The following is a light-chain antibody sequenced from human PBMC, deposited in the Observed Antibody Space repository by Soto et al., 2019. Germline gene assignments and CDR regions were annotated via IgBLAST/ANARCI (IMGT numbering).Light chain of an antibody. CDR2: EVS. CDR3: SSRTTFSPYV. V-gene: IGLV2-14*01. CDR1: SSDIGAYNS. Sequence: QSALTQPASVSGSPGQSITISCTGTSSDIGAYNSVSWYQQHPGKAPKLMIYEVSNRPSGVSNRFSASKSGNTASLTISGLQAEDEADYYCSSRTTFSPYVFGTGTKVTVL. J-gene: IGLJ1*01.